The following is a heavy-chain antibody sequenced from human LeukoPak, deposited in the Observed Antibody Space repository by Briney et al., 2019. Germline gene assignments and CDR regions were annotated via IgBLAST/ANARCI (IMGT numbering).Heavy chain of an antibody. Sequence: ASVKVSSKASGYTFTSYFMHWVRQAPGQGLEWMGIINPSGGSTSYAQKFQGRVTVTRDTSTNTVYMELSSLRSEDTAVLYCARGLTGTADYWGQGTLVTVSS. V-gene: IGHV1-46*01. CDR3: ARGLTGTADY. CDR1: GYTFTSYF. D-gene: IGHD1-7*01. J-gene: IGHJ4*02. CDR2: INPSGGST.